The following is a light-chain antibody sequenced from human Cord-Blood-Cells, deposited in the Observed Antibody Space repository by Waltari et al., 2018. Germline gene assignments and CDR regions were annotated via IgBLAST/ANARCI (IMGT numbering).Light chain of an antibody. CDR3: QQYDNLPLT. Sequence: DSQITQSPSSLPASVEGRDTITCQASQDISNYLNWYQQKPGKAPKLLIYDASNLETGVPSRFSGSGSGTDFTFTISSLQPEDIATYYCQQYDNLPLTFGGGTKVEIK. CDR2: DAS. V-gene: IGKV1-33*01. J-gene: IGKJ4*01. CDR1: QDISNY.